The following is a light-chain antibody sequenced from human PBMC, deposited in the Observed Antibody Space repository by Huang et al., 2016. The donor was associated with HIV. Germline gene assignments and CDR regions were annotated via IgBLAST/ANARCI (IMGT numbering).Light chain of an antibody. Sequence: EIVMTQSPATLSVSPGERATLSCRASQTVSRNLAWYQQIPGQGPRLLIYGASTRATDIPARCSGSGSGTEFTLTISSLQSADFAVYYCQQYNDWPPWTFGQGTKVEIK. V-gene: IGKV3-15*01. CDR3: QQYNDWPPWT. J-gene: IGKJ1*01. CDR2: GAS. CDR1: QTVSRN.